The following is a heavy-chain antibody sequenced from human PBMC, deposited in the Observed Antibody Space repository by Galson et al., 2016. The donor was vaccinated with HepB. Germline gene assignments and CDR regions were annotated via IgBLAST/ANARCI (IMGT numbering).Heavy chain of an antibody. CDR3: ARSRGRGLVGY. D-gene: IGHD3-16*01. CDR1: GGSLSTNNW. CDR2: IYYGGST. V-gene: IGHV4-31*11. J-gene: IGHJ4*02. Sequence: TLSLTCAVSGGSLSTNNWWSWVRQHPGKGLEWIGYIYYGGSTYYNPSLKSRLDISVDTSKNQFSLNLSSVTAADTAVYYCARSRGRGLVGYWGQGTLVTVSS.